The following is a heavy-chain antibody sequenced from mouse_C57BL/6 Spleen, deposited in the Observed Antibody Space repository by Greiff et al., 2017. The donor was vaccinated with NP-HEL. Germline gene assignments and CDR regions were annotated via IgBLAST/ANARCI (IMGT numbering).Heavy chain of an antibody. CDR3: AREGITTVVERGLDY. CDR1: GYTFTSYW. D-gene: IGHD1-1*01. J-gene: IGHJ2*01. V-gene: IGHV1-52*01. Sequence: QVQLQQPGAELVRPGSSVKLSCKASGYTFTSYWMHWVKQRPIQGLEWIGNIDPSDSETHYTQKFKDKATLTVDKSSSTAYMQLSSLTSEDSAVLYCAREGITTVVERGLDYWGPGTTLTVSS. CDR2: IDPSDSET.